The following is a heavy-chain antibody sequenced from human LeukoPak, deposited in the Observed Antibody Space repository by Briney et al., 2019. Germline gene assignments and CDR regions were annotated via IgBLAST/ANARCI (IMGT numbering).Heavy chain of an antibody. CDR2: IYSGGDT. CDR1: GVTVSNNL. Sequence: GGSLRLSCAASGVTVSNNLMNWVRQAPGKGLEWVSLIYSGGDTHYADSVKGRFTISRDKSKNTLYLQMNSLRVEDTAVYYCARDPPAVAINTYGWGQGTLVTVSS. V-gene: IGHV3-66*01. CDR3: ARDPPAVAINTYG. D-gene: IGHD5-24*01. J-gene: IGHJ4*02.